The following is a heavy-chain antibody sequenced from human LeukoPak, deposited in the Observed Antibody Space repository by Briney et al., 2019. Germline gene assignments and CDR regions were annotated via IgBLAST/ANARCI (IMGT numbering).Heavy chain of an antibody. CDR2: ISSRSSAI. CDR3: ASNHGSGWYVGEY. CDR1: GFTFSNYN. J-gene: IGHJ1*01. D-gene: IGHD6-19*01. Sequence: GGSLRLSCAASGFTFSNYNMNWVRQAPGKGLEWVSYISSRSSAIYYADSVKGRFTISRDNAENSLSLQMNSLRDEDTAVYLCASNHGSGWYVGEYWAQGILVTVSS. V-gene: IGHV3-48*02.